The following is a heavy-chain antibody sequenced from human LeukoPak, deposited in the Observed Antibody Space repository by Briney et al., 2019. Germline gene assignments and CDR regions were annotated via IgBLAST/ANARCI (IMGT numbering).Heavy chain of an antibody. V-gene: IGHV4-59*01. D-gene: IGHD1-1*01. J-gene: IGHJ4*02. CDR1: GGSISSYY. CDR2: IYYRGNT. Sequence: SETLSLTCTASGGSISSYYWNWIRQPPGKGLEWIGYIYYRGNTNYNPSLKSRVTMAVDTSKNRFSLKVSSVTAADTAVYYCARAGNNWSFDYWGQGTLVTVSS. CDR3: ARAGNNWSFDY.